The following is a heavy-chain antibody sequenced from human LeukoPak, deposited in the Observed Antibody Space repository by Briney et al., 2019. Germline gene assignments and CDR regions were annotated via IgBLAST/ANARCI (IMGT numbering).Heavy chain of an antibody. CDR3: AREAGSVAVGY. CDR1: GFTFSSSA. CDR2: INSDGSST. J-gene: IGHJ4*02. Sequence: PGGSLRLSCAASGFTFSSSAMSWVRQAPGKGLVWVSRINSDGSSTSYADSVKGRFTISRDNSKNTLYLQMNSLRAEDTAVYYCAREAGSVAVGYWGQGTLVTVSS. D-gene: IGHD6-19*01. V-gene: IGHV3-74*01.